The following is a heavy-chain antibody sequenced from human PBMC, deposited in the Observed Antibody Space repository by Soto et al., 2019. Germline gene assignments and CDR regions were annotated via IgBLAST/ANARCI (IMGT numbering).Heavy chain of an antibody. CDR2: ISYEGSNT. Sequence: QVHLVESGGGVAQPGRSLRLSCVASGFTFDTYGIHWVRQAPGKGLQWVALISYEGSNTYYADSVRGRFTISRDNSKNTLYLQINALRPEATGVYYCARVTPGNNLYYFSGLDVWGQGISVTVSS. D-gene: IGHD1-1*01. CDR1: GFTFDTYG. J-gene: IGHJ6*02. V-gene: IGHV3-30-3*01. CDR3: ARVTPGNNLYYFSGLDV.